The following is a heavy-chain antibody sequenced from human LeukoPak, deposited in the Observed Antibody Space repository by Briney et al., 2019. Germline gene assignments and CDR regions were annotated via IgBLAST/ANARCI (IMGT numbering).Heavy chain of an antibody. CDR2: IIPIFGTA. V-gene: IGHV1-69*13. CDR1: GGTFSSYA. Sequence: ASVKVSCKASGGTFSSYAISWVRQAPGQGLEWMGGIIPIFGTANYAQKFQGRVTITADESTSTAYMELSSLRAEDTAVYYCARRDYGDYAEYFQHWGQGTLVTVSS. D-gene: IGHD4-17*01. J-gene: IGHJ1*01. CDR3: ARRDYGDYAEYFQH.